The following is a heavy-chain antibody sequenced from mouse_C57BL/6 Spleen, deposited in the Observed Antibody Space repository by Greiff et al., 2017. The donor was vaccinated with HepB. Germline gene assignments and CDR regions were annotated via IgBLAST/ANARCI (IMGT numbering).Heavy chain of an antibody. V-gene: IGHV1-82*01. CDR1: GYAFSSSW. CDR2: IYPGDGDT. Sequence: QVQLQQSGPELVKPGASVKISCKASGYAFSSSWMNWVKQRPGKGLEWIGRIYPGDGDTNYNGKFKGKATLTADKSSSTAYMQHSSLTSEDSAVYFCARSTYYWGQGTTLTVSS. CDR3: ARSTYY. J-gene: IGHJ2*01.